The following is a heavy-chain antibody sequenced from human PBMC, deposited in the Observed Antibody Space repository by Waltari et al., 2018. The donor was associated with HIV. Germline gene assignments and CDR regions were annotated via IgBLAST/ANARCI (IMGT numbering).Heavy chain of an antibody. CDR3: ARLPYSTSRFDY. J-gene: IGHJ4*02. Sequence: QVQLQESGPGLVKPSETLSLTCAVSGYSIRSGYYWGWIRQPPGKGREWIGSFWRTGSTYYNPSLKSRVTISGDTSKNQFSLNLTSVTAADTAVYFCARLPYSTSRFDYWGQGTLVTVSS. D-gene: IGHD6-6*01. CDR1: GYSIRSGYY. V-gene: IGHV4-38-2*01. CDR2: FWRTGST.